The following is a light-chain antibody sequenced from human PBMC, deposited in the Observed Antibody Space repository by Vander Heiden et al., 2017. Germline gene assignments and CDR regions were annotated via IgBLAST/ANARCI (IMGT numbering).Light chain of an antibody. CDR1: QRVLYSPNNNNY. Sequence: DIVMTKSPDSLAVSLGERATINCKSSQRVLYSPNNNNYLAWYQQKPGQPPKLLISWASTRESGVPDRFSGSGSGTDFALTISSLQAEDVAVYYCQQYYSTPPWTFGQGTKVEI. CDR3: QQYYSTPPWT. V-gene: IGKV4-1*01. CDR2: WAS. J-gene: IGKJ1*01.